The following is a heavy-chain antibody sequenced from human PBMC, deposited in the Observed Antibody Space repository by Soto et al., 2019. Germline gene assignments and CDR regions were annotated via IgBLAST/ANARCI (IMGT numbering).Heavy chain of an antibody. CDR3: SRGEGGYAVTHKNGMDV. D-gene: IGHD4-17*01. V-gene: IGHV1-69*01. J-gene: IGHJ6*02. CDR1: GGTFSSYA. Sequence: QVQLVQSGAEVKKPGSSVKVSCKASGGTFSSYAISWVRQAPGQGLEWMGGIIPIFGTANYAQKFQGRVTITADESKSTAYMELSSLRSEDTAVYYCSRGEGGYAVTHKNGMDVWGQGTTGTGSS. CDR2: IIPIFGTA.